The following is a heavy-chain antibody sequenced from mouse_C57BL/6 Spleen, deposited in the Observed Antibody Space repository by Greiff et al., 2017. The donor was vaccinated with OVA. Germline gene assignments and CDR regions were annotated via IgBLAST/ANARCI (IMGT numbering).Heavy chain of an antibody. CDR1: GYTFTSYW. D-gene: IGHD2-3*01. V-gene: IGHV1-69*01. J-gene: IGHJ3*01. Sequence: QVQLQQPGAELVMPGASVKLSCKASGYTFTSYWMHWVKQRPGQGLEWIGEIDPSDSYTNYNQKFKGKSTLTVDKSSSTAYMQLSSLTSEDSAVYYCARYDGAWFAYWGQGTLVTVSA. CDR2: IDPSDSYT. CDR3: ARYDGAWFAY.